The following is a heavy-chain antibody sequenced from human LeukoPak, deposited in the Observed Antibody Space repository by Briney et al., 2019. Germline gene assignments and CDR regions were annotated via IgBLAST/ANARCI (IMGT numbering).Heavy chain of an antibody. CDR1: GYTFTNYW. Sequence: GESLQISCQGSGYTFTNYWITRVRQMPGKGLEWMGRIDPDDSHTNYSPSFQGHVTMSVDKSIRTAYLQWTGLKASDTAMYYCARLVWAGYYFDYWGPGTLVTVSS. CDR3: ARLVWAGYYFDY. D-gene: IGHD3/OR15-3a*01. CDR2: IDPDDSHT. J-gene: IGHJ4*01. V-gene: IGHV5-10-1*01.